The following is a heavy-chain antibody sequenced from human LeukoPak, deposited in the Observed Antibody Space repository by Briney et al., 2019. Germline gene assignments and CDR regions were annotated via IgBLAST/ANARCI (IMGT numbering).Heavy chain of an antibody. D-gene: IGHD2-2*01. V-gene: IGHV4-4*07. Sequence: SETLSLTCTVSGGSISSYYWSWIRQPAGKGLEWIGRIYTSGSTDYNPSLKTRVTMSVDTSKNQFSLKLSSVTAADTAVYYCARGHLGYCSSTSCQLPLDYWGQGTLVTVSS. CDR2: IYTSGST. J-gene: IGHJ4*02. CDR1: GGSISSYY. CDR3: ARGHLGYCSSTSCQLPLDY.